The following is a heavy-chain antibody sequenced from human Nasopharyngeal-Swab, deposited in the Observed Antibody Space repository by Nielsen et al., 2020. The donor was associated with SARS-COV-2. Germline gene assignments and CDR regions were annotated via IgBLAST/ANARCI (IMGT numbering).Heavy chain of an antibody. CDR3: AREEQSFDY. CDR1: GGSINNYY. CDR2: IYFSGST. J-gene: IGHJ4*02. D-gene: IGHD1-26*01. V-gene: IGHV4-4*07. Sequence: SETLSLTCSVSGGSINNYYGSWIRQPAGKGLEWIGRIYFSGSTNYNPSLKSRVTMSVDMSKNQFSLKLSSVTAADTAVYYCAREEQSFDYWGQGTLVAVSS.